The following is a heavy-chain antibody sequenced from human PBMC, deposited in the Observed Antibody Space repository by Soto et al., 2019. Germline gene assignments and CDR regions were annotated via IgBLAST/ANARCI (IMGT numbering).Heavy chain of an antibody. CDR2: IDGSGGIT. V-gene: IGHV3-23*01. J-gene: IGHJ5*02. CDR3: VKNSGWFNP. D-gene: IGHD3-10*01. Sequence: QLLQSGGGLVQPGGSLTLSCAASGFTFGTTAMSWVRQAPGEGLEWVSTIDGSGGITYYADSVKGRFTISRDNSRNTVYLQTNSLRGDETALYYCVKNSGWFNPWGQGALVTVSS. CDR1: GFTFGTTA.